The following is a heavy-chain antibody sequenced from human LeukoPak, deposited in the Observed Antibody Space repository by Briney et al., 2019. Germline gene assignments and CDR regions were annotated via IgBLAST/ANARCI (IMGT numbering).Heavy chain of an antibody. CDR1: GGSISSYY. D-gene: IGHD3-22*01. V-gene: IGHV4-59*01. Sequence: KTSGTLSLTCTVSGGSISSYYWSWIRQPPGKGLEWIWYIYYSGSTNYNPSLKSRVTISVDTSKNQFSLKLSSVTAADTAVYYCARATGYYDSSGYINIWGQGTMVTVSS. CDR2: IYYSGST. J-gene: IGHJ3*02. CDR3: ARATGYYDSSGYINI.